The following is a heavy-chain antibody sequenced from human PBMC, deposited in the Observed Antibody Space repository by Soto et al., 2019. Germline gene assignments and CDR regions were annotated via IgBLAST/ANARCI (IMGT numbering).Heavy chain of an antibody. Sequence: QLLESGPGLVKPSETLSLTCTVSGGSISSSSYYWGWIRQPPGKGLEWIGSIYYSGSTYYNPSLKSRVTISVDTSKNQFSLKLSSVTAADTAVYYCARQGIAAAGYYYYYGMDVWGQGTTVTVSS. J-gene: IGHJ6*02. CDR1: GGSISSSSYY. CDR3: ARQGIAAAGYYYYYGMDV. V-gene: IGHV4-39*01. D-gene: IGHD6-13*01. CDR2: IYYSGST.